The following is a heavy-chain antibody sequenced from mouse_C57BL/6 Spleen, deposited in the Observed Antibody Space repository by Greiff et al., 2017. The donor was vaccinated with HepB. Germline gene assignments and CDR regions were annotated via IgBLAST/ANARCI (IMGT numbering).Heavy chain of an antibody. D-gene: IGHD4-1*01. V-gene: IGHV3-6*01. CDR3: ARETGDLAWFAY. CDR2: ISYDGSN. Sequence: EVQLQQSGPGLVKPSQSLSLTCSVTGYSITSGYYWNWIRQFPGNKLEWMGYISYDGSNNYNPSLKNRISITRDTSKNQFFLKLNSVTTEDTATYYCARETGDLAWFAYWGQGTLVTVSA. J-gene: IGHJ3*01. CDR1: GYSITSGYY.